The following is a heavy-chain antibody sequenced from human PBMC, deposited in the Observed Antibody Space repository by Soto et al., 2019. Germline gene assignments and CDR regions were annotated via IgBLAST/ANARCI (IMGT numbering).Heavy chain of an antibody. CDR3: AKDTYYHDSSGYYVFDY. CDR1: GSTFSSYG. J-gene: IGHJ4*02. D-gene: IGHD3-22*01. CDR2: ISYAGSNK. Sequence: QVQLVESGGGVVQPGRSLRLSCAASGSTFSSYGMHWVRQAPGKGLEWVAAISYAGSNKNYADSVKGRFTISRDKSKNTLYLQMDSLRDEDTAVYYCAKDTYYHDSSGYYVFDYWGQGTLVTVSS. V-gene: IGHV3-30*18.